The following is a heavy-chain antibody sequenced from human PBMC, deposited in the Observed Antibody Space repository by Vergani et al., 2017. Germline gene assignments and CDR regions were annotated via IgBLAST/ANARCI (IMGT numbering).Heavy chain of an antibody. Sequence: EVQLLESGGGLVQPGGSLRLSCAASGFTFSSYDMHWVRQATGKGLEWVSAIGTAGDTYYPGSVKGRFTISRDNSKNTLYLQMNSLRGEDTAVYYCAKGGIAAAGGRPYYFDYWGQGTLVTVSS. CDR1: GFTFSSYD. D-gene: IGHD6-13*01. V-gene: IGHV3-13*04. J-gene: IGHJ4*02. CDR3: AKGGIAAAGGRPYYFDY. CDR2: IGTAGDT.